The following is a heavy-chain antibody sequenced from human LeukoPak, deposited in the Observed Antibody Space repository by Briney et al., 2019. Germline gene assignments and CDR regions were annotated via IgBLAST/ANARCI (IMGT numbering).Heavy chain of an antibody. J-gene: IGHJ4*02. CDR2: IYTSGST. D-gene: IGHD3-22*01. CDR3: ASSPRYYYDSSGYSFDY. Sequence: IYTSGSTNYTPSLKTRVTMSVDTSKNQFSLKLSSVTAADTAVYYCASSPRYYYDSSGYSFDYWGQGTLVTVSS. V-gene: IGHV4-4*07.